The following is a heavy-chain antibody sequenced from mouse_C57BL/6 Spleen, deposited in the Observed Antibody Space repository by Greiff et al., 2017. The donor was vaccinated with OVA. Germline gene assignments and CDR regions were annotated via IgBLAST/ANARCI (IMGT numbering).Heavy chain of an antibody. CDR3: ARKGYFDV. CDR2: INPNNGGT. J-gene: IGHJ1*03. CDR1: GYTFTDYN. V-gene: IGHV1-18*01. Sequence: VQLQQSGPELVKPGASVKIPCKASGYTFTDYNMDWVKQSHGKSLEWIGDINPNNGGTIYNQKFKGKATLTVDTSSSTAYMELRSLTSEDTAVYYCARKGYFDVWGTGTTVTVSA.